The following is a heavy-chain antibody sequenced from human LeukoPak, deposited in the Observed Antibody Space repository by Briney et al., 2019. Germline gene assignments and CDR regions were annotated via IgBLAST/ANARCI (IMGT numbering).Heavy chain of an antibody. V-gene: IGHV3-30-3*01. CDR1: GFTFSSYA. D-gene: IGHD3-22*01. CDR3: ARDRGGYYDSSGYYDNWFDP. CDR2: ISYDGSNK. Sequence: GGSLRLSCAASGFTFSSYAMHWVRQAPGKGLEWVAVISYDGSNKYYADSVKGRFTISRDNSKNTLYLQMNSLRAEDTAVYYCARDRGGYYDSSGYYDNWFDPWGQGTLVTVSS. J-gene: IGHJ5*02.